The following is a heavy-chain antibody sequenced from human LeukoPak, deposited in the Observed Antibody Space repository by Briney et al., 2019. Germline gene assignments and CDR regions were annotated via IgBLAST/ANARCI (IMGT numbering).Heavy chain of an antibody. V-gene: IGHV4-59*01. CDR1: GGSISGSY. Sequence: SETLSLTCTVSGGSISGSYWSWSRQPPGKGLEWIGYIHYSGSTNYNPSLKSRVTISVDTSKNQFSLKLSSVTAADTAVYYCARDRSSNYYYYMDVWGKGTTVTVSS. CDR3: ARDRSSNYYYYMDV. CDR2: IHYSGST. J-gene: IGHJ6*03. D-gene: IGHD6-13*01.